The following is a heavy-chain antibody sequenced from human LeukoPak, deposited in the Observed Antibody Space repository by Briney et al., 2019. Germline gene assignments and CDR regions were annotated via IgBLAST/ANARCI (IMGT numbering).Heavy chain of an antibody. CDR1: GGSISSYY. V-gene: IGHV4-4*07. CDR3: ARSIGRTLLRGDWFDP. D-gene: IGHD1-26*01. J-gene: IGHJ5*02. Sequence: SETLSLTCTVSGGSISSYYWSWIRQPAGKGLEWIGRIYTSGSTNYNPSLKSRVTMSVDTPKNQFSLKLSSVTAADTAVYYCARSIGRTLLRGDWFDPWGQGTLVTVSS. CDR2: IYTSGST.